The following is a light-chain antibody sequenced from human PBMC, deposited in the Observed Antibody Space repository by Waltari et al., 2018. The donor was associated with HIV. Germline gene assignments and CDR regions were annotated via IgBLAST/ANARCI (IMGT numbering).Light chain of an antibody. V-gene: IGLV3-19*01. CDR2: GKN. Sequence: SSELTQDPAVSVALGQTVRITCQGDSLRSYYASWYQQKPGQAPVLVIYGKNNRPSGIPDRFSGSSSGNTASLTITGARAEDEADYYCNSRDSSGNHQVFGGGTKLTVL. CDR1: SLRSYY. J-gene: IGLJ2*01. CDR3: NSRDSSGNHQV.